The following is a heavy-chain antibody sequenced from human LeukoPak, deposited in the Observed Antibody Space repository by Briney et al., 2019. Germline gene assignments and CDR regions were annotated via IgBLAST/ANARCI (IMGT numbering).Heavy chain of an antibody. D-gene: IGHD5-24*01. Sequence: ASVKVSCKASGYTFTGYYMHWVRQAPGQGLEWMGWINPNSGGTNYAQKFQGWVTMTRDASISTAYMELSRLRSDDTAVYYCARQRADDAFDIWGQGTMVTVSS. CDR3: ARQRADDAFDI. CDR2: INPNSGGT. V-gene: IGHV1-2*04. J-gene: IGHJ3*02. CDR1: GYTFTGYY.